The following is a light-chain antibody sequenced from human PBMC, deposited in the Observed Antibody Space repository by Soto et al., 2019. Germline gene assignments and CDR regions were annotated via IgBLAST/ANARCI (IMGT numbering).Light chain of an antibody. CDR1: QNINSW. CDR2: KAS. CDR3: QQYDSYPIT. J-gene: IGKJ5*01. Sequence: DIQMTQSPSTLSASVGDRVTITCRASQNINSWLAWYQQKPGKAPKLLIYKASSLQSGVPSRFSGSGSGTEFTLTISSLQPDDFAPYYCQQYDSYPITFGQGTRLEI. V-gene: IGKV1-5*03.